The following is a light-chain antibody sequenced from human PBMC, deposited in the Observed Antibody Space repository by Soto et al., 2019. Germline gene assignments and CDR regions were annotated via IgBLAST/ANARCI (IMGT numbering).Light chain of an antibody. Sequence: QSVLTQPASVSGSPGQSITISCTGTSSDVGSHNLVSWYQQHPGKAPKLMIYEGSKRPSGVSNRSSGSKSGNTASLTISGLQAEDEADYYCCSYAGSSTPYVFGTGTKVTVL. V-gene: IGLV2-23*01. CDR3: CSYAGSSTPYV. CDR2: EGS. J-gene: IGLJ1*01. CDR1: SSDVGSHNL.